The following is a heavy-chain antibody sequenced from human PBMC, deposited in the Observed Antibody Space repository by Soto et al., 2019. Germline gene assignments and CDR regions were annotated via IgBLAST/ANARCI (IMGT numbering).Heavy chain of an antibody. Sequence: QITLKESGPTLVKPTQTLTLTCTFSGFSLSSSGVGVAWIRQPPGKALEWLALIYWDGDKRYSPSLKSRVTITEDTSSNQVVLTMTNLDPVDTATYFWAHSKYNRLLNPFDYWGPGILVTVSS. CDR3: AHSKYNRLLNPFDY. CDR1: GFSLSSSGVG. CDR2: IYWDGDK. D-gene: IGHD2-21*02. V-gene: IGHV2-5*02. J-gene: IGHJ4*02.